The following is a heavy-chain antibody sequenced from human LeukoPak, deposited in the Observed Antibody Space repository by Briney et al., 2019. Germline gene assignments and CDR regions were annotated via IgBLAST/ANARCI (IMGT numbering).Heavy chain of an antibody. D-gene: IGHD3-10*01. CDR1: GFTFSNAW. V-gene: IGHV3-15*01. J-gene: IGHJ4*02. Sequence: PGGSLRLSCAASGFTFSNAWMSWVRQAPGKGLEWVGRIKSKTVGGTTDYAAPVKGRFTISRDDSKNTPYLQMNSLKTEDTVVYYCTRDGEFFDYWGQGTLVTVSS. CDR3: TRDGEFFDY. CDR2: IKSKTVGGTT.